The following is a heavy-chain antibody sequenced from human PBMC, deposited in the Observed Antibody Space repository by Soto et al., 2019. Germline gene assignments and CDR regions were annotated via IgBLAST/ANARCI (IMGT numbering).Heavy chain of an antibody. CDR3: ARDPDYYDSSGYLAFDI. CDR2: ISSSGSTI. CDR1: GFTFSSYE. Sequence: PGGSLRLSCAASGFTFSSYEMNWGRQAPGKGLEWVSYISSSGSTIYYADSVKGRFTISRDNAKNSLYLQMNSLRAEDTAVYYCARDPDYYDSSGYLAFDIWGQGTMVTVSS. V-gene: IGHV3-48*03. J-gene: IGHJ3*02. D-gene: IGHD3-22*01.